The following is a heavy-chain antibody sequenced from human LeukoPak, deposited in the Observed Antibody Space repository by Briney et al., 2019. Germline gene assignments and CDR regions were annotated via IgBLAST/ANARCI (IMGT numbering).Heavy chain of an antibody. J-gene: IGHJ4*02. Sequence: GTSLRLSCAASGXTFTSYGVHWVRQSPGKGLECVALITYDGYYKYYSDSVKGRFTISSDTSKNTLYLQMNSLRAEDTAVYYCARDLSPVVRASPMGYWGQGTLVTVSS. CDR2: ITYDGYYK. D-gene: IGHD3-10*01. CDR1: GXTFTSYG. CDR3: ARDLSPVVRASPMGY. V-gene: IGHV3-30*03.